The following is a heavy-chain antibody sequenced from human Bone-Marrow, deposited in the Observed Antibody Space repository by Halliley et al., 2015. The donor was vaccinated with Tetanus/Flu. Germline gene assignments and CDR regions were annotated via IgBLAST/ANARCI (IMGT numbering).Heavy chain of an antibody. Sequence: GLGWIGEIKYEGNGNSKPALGSRVTLSMDESKTHFSLKLRFGTAADTAVYFCARQQMGTYGMDVWGQGATVTVSS. D-gene: IGHD1-1*01. CDR3: ARQQMGTYGMDV. J-gene: IGHJ6*02. CDR2: IKYEGNG. V-gene: IGHV4-4*01.